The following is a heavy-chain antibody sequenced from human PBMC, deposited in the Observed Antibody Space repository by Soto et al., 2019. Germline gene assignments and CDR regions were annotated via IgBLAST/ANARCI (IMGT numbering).Heavy chain of an antibody. CDR1: GDSVSSNSAA. CDR3: ARDTYSSGRYYYYYYGMDV. D-gene: IGHD6-19*01. J-gene: IGHJ6*02. V-gene: IGHV6-1*01. Sequence: SQTLSLTCAISGDSVSSNSAAWNWIRQSPSRGLEWLGRTYYRSKWYNDYAVSVKSRITINPDTSKNQFSLQLNSVTPEDTAVYYCARDTYSSGRYYYYYYGMDVWGQGTTVTVSS. CDR2: TYYRSKWYN.